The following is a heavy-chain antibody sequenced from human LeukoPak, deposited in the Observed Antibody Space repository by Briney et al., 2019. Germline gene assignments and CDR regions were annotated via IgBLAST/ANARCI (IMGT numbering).Heavy chain of an antibody. D-gene: IGHD3-22*01. CDR1: GGTFSSYA. J-gene: IGHJ4*02. V-gene: IGHV1-18*01. CDR3: ARDSFVSSGYPFY. CDR2: ISGYNGNT. Sequence: ASVKVSXKASGGTFSSYAISWVRQAPGQGLEWMGWISGYNGNTNYAQKLQGRVTMTTDTSTNTAYMELTSLRPDDTAVYYCARDSFVSSGYPFYWGQRTLVIVSS.